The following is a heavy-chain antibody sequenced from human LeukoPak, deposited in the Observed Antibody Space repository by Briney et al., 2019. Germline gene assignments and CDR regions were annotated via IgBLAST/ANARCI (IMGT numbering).Heavy chain of an antibody. Sequence: PGGSLRLSYEASGFTFSNYWMTWVRQAPGKGPEWVASIKRDVNGEYYVDSVKGRFTISRDNAKNSLYLQMNSLRVEDTAVYYCARDPYGRDCYDYWGQGTLVTVSS. CDR2: IKRDVNGE. CDR3: ARDPYGRDCYDY. V-gene: IGHV3-7*01. CDR1: GFTFSNYW. D-gene: IGHD2-21*02. J-gene: IGHJ4*02.